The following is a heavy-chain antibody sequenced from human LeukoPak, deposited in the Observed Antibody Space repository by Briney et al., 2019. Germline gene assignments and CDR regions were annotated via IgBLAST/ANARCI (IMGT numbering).Heavy chain of an antibody. CDR2: IIPILGTA. Sequence: SVKVSCKASGGTFSSYAISWVRQAPGQGLEWMGGIIPILGTANYAQKFQGRVTITADESTSTAYMELRSLRSDDTAVYYCARVLSSGWYCDYWGQGTLVTVSS. J-gene: IGHJ4*02. CDR3: ARVLSSGWYCDY. D-gene: IGHD6-19*01. CDR1: GGTFSSYA. V-gene: IGHV1-69*13.